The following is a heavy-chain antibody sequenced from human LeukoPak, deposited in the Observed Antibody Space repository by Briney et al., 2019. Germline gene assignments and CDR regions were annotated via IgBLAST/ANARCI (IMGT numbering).Heavy chain of an antibody. CDR3: ARPDSSGYYPFDY. V-gene: IGHV4-4*02. Sequence: SETLSLTCAVSGGSISSSNWWSWVRQPPGKGLEWIGEIYHSGSTNYNPSLKSRVTISVDKSKNQFSLKLSSVTAADTAVYYCARPDSSGYYPFDYWGQGTLVTVSS. CDR2: IYHSGST. CDR1: GGSISSSNW. J-gene: IGHJ4*02. D-gene: IGHD3-22*01.